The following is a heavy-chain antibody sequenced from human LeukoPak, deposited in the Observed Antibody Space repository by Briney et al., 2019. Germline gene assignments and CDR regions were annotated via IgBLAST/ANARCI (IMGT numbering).Heavy chain of an antibody. CDR3: AKDLHNGDYDF. CDR1: GFSVSSKY. CDR2: ISGSGGST. V-gene: IGHV3-23*01. Sequence: GGSLRLSCAASGFSVSSKYMTWVRQAPGKGLEWVSAISGSGGSTYYADSVKGRFTISRDNSKNTLYLQMNSLRAEDTAVYYCAKDLHNGDYDFWGQGTLVTVSS. D-gene: IGHD4-17*01. J-gene: IGHJ4*02.